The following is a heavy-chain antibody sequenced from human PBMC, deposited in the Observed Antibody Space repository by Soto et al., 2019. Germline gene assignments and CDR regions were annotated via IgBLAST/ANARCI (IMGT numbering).Heavy chain of an antibody. D-gene: IGHD3-22*01. Sequence: SETLSLTCAVSGGSISSGGYSWSWIRQPPGKGLEWIGYMYHSGSTYYNPPLKSRVTISIDRSKNQFSLKLSSVTAADTAVYYCARASDYYDSSGYIQPNAFDIWGQGTMVTVSS. V-gene: IGHV4-30-2*01. CDR3: ARASDYYDSSGYIQPNAFDI. J-gene: IGHJ3*02. CDR1: GGSISSGGYS. CDR2: MYHSGST.